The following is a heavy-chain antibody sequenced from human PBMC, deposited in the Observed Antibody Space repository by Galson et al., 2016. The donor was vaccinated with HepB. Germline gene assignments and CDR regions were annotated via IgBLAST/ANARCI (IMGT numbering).Heavy chain of an antibody. CDR2: TSYRSKWFN. CDR3: ARQRRGSRSSQGDWFDP. J-gene: IGHJ5*02. CDR1: GDSVTSDNTC. Sequence: CAISGDSVTSDNTCWNWTRQSPSRGLERLGRTSYRSKWFNDYADSVKSRITVTSDTSKNQFSLKLTSVTAADTAMYYCARQRRGSRSSQGDWFDPWGQGTLVSVSS. V-gene: IGHV6-1*01. D-gene: IGHD3-10*01.